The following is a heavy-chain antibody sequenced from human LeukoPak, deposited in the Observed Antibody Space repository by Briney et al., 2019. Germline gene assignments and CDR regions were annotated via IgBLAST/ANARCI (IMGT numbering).Heavy chain of an antibody. D-gene: IGHD2-2*01. CDR2: ISGSGGST. CDR1: GFTFSSYG. V-gene: IGHV3-23*01. CDR3: ATRYCSSTSCSFDY. Sequence: PGGTLRLSCAASGFTFSSYGMSWVRQAPGEGLEWVSAISGSGGSTYYAGSVKGRFTISRDNSKNTLYLQMNSLRAEDTAVYYCATRYCSSTSCSFDYWGQGTLVTVSS. J-gene: IGHJ4*03.